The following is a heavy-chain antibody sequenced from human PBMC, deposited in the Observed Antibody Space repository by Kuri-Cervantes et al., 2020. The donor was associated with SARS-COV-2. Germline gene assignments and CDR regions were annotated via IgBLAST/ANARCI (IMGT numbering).Heavy chain of an antibody. Sequence: GSLRLSCTVSGGSISSSNYYWGWIRQPPGKGLEWIGSIYHSGSTYYNPSLKSRVTISVDTSKNQFSLKLSSVTAAGTAVYYCARVVDSSSYNWFDPWGQGTLVTVSS. V-gene: IGHV4-39*07. D-gene: IGHD6-6*01. CDR3: ARVVDSSSYNWFDP. CDR2: IYHSGST. CDR1: GGSISSSNYY. J-gene: IGHJ5*02.